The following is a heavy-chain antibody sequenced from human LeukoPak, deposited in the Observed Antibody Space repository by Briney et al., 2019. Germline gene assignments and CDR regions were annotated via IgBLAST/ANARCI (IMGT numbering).Heavy chain of an antibody. CDR1: GGSISSGGYY. V-gene: IGHV4-31*03. J-gene: IGHJ4*02. D-gene: IGHD3-16*02. CDR3: ARDRPITFGGVIVRRGFDY. Sequence: SETLSLTCTVSGGSISSGGYYWSWIRQHPGKGLEWIGYIYYSGSTYYNPSLKSRVTISVGTSKNQFSLKLSSVTAADTAVYYCARDRPITFGGVIVRRGFDYWGQGTLVTVSS. CDR2: IYYSGST.